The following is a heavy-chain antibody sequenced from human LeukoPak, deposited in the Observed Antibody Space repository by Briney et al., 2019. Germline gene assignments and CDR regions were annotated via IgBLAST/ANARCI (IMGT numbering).Heavy chain of an antibody. CDR3: ARDGLTVAGTEFDY. V-gene: IGHV3-48*02. Sequence: GGSLRLSCAASGFTFSSYGMSWVRQAPGRGLEWVSDISGGSASIFYADSVKGRFTISRDNAKNSLYLQMNSLRDEDTAVYYCARDGLTVAGTEFDYWGQGTLVTVSS. CDR2: ISGGSASI. CDR1: GFTFSSYG. D-gene: IGHD6-19*01. J-gene: IGHJ4*02.